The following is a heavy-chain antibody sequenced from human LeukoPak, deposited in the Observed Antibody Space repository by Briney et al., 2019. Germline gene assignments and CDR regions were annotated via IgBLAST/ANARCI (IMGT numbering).Heavy chain of an antibody. CDR2: IYTSGST. D-gene: IGHD3-22*01. V-gene: IGHV4-4*07. CDR1: GGSISSYY. Sequence: AETLSLTCTVSGGSISSYYWSWIRQPAGKGLEWIGRIYTSGSTNYNPSLKSRVTMSVDTSKNQFSLKLSSVTAADTAVYYCARETEPYDSSGYYYGVNAFDIWGQGTMVTVSS. CDR3: ARETEPYDSSGYYYGVNAFDI. J-gene: IGHJ3*02.